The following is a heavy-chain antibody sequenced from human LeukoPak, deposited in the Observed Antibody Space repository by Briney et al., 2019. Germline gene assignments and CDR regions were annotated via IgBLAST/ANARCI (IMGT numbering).Heavy chain of an antibody. CDR3: AKDYGDYPNPYFDY. Sequence: GRSLRLSCAASGFTFSSYGMHWVRQAPGKGLEWVAVISYDGSNKYYADSVKGRFTISRDNSKNTLYLQMNSLRAEDTAVYYCAKDYGDYPNPYFDYWGQGTLVTVSS. CDR1: GFTFSSYG. J-gene: IGHJ4*02. CDR2: ISYDGSNK. V-gene: IGHV3-30*18. D-gene: IGHD4-17*01.